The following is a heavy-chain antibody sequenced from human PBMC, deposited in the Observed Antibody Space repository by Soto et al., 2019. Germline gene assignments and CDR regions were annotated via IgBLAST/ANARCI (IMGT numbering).Heavy chain of an antibody. CDR2: IYYSGST. D-gene: IGHD7-27*01. CDR3: VRGWGGYFDN. Sequence: QVQLQESGPGLVKPSETLALTCTVSGDSISSYYWSWIRQPPGKGLEWIGYIYYSGSTNYNPFLKSRVTISVDTSKNQCSLKLSSVTAADTAVYYCVRGWGGYFDNWGQGTLVTVSS. CDR1: GDSISSYY. J-gene: IGHJ4*02. V-gene: IGHV4-59*01.